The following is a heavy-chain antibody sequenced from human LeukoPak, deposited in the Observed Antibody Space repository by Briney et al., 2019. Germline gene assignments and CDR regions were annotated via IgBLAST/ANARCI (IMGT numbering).Heavy chain of an antibody. CDR1: GFTFSSYG. J-gene: IGHJ6*03. D-gene: IGHD3-3*01. CDR2: IRYDGSNK. V-gene: IGHV3-30*02. CDR3: AKGEWLLYYYYYMDV. Sequence: GGSLRLSCAASGFTFSSYGMHWDRQAPGKGLEWVAFIRYDGSNKYYADSVKGRFTISRDNSKNTLYLQMNSLRAEDTAVYYCAKGEWLLYYYYYMDVWGKGTTVTVSS.